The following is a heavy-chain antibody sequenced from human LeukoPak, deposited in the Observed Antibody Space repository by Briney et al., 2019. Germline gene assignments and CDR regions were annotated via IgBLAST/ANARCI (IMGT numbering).Heavy chain of an antibody. CDR2: IYYSGST. D-gene: IGHD5-18*01. J-gene: IGHJ4*02. CDR1: GGSISSYY. V-gene: IGHV4-59*12. CDR3: ARNGRGAAMVRRFDY. Sequence: SETLSLTCTVSGGSISSYYWSWIRQPPGKGLEWIGYIYYSGSTNYNPSLKSRVTISVDTSKNQFSLKLSSVTAADTAVYYCARNGRGAAMVRRFDYWGQGTLVTVSS.